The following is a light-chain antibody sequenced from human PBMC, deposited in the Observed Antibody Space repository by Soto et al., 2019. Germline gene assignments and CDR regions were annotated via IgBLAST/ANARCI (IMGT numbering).Light chain of an antibody. Sequence: QSVLTQPPSVSSAPGQKVTISCSGRSSNIGDDYVSWYQQFPGKAPRLLIYDDDKRPSGIPDRFSGSKSGTAATLEITGLQTGDEADYYCGTWDSSLSGGVFGGGTKLTVL. CDR3: GTWDSSLSGGV. V-gene: IGLV1-51*01. CDR2: DDD. J-gene: IGLJ3*02. CDR1: SSNIGDDY.